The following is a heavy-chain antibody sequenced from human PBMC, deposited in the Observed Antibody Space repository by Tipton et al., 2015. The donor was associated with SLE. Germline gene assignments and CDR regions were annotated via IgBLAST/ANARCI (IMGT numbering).Heavy chain of an antibody. Sequence: SLRLSCAASKLTLSSYAVHWVRQAPGKGLEWVSSISSSSSYIYYADSVKGRFTISRDNAKNSLYLQMNSLRAEDTAVYYCARAQWRPLVNYWGQGTLVTVSS. CDR2: ISSSSSYI. V-gene: IGHV3-21*01. CDR3: ARAQWRPLVNY. D-gene: IGHD2-21*01. CDR1: KLTLSSYA. J-gene: IGHJ4*02.